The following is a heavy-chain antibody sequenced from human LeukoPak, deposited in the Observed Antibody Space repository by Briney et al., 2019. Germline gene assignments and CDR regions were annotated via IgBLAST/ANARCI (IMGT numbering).Heavy chain of an antibody. CDR1: GYTFTGYY. CDR3: ATSLRQWLATVPFDY. Sequence: ASVKVSCKASGYTFTGYYMHWVRQAPGQGLEWMGRINPNSGGTNYAQKFQGRVTMTRDTSISTAYMELSRLRSDDTAVYYCATSLRQWLATVPFDYWGRGTLVTVSS. V-gene: IGHV1-2*06. D-gene: IGHD6-19*01. J-gene: IGHJ4*02. CDR2: INPNSGGT.